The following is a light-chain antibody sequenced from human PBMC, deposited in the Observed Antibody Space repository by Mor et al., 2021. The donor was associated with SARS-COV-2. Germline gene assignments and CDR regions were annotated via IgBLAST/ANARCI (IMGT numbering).Light chain of an antibody. CDR2: GDN. CDR3: NSRDSGGHSWV. Sequence: KPRQAPVLVFYGDNNRPSGIPDRFSGSRSGNTASLTITGAQAEDEADYYCNSRDSGGHSWVFGGGTKVTIL. V-gene: IGLV3-19*01. J-gene: IGLJ3*02.